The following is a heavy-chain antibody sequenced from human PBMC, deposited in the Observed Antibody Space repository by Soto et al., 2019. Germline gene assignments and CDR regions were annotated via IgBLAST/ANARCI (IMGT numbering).Heavy chain of an antibody. D-gene: IGHD5-18*01. CDR2: IKTDGSST. V-gene: IGHV3-74*01. CDR1: GFSFSAYW. Sequence: EVQLVESGGGLVQLGGSLRLSCAASGFSFSAYWIHWVRQAPEKGLEWVSRIKTDGSSTDYADSVKGRFTISRDNAKNILYLQMDSLRVEDTAVYYCAKREGNTFGLFHWGQGTLVTVSS. CDR3: AKREGNTFGLFH. J-gene: IGHJ4*02.